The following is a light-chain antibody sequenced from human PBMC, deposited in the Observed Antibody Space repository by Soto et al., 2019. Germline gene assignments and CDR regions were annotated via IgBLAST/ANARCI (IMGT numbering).Light chain of an antibody. CDR3: ISYTSSSLYV. J-gene: IGLJ1*01. V-gene: IGLV2-14*01. CDR1: SSDVGGYDY. Sequence: QSVLTQPASVSGSPGQSIAISCTGNSSDVGGYDYVSWYQQHPGKAPKLMIYDVTDRPSGVSNRFSGSKSGNTASLTISGLQAEDEAEYYCISYTSSSLYVFGTGTKLTVL. CDR2: DVT.